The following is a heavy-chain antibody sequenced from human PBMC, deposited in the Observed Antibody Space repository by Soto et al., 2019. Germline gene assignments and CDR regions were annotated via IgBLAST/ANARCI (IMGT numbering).Heavy chain of an antibody. CDR3: AREVEEMATTLFDY. Sequence: SVKVSCKASGGTFSSYAISWVRQAPGQGLEWMGGIIPIFGTANYAQKFQGRVTITADESTSTAYMELSSLRSEDTAVYYCAREVEEMATTLFDYWGQGTLVTVSS. J-gene: IGHJ4*02. V-gene: IGHV1-69*13. D-gene: IGHD5-12*01. CDR1: GGTFSSYA. CDR2: IIPIFGTA.